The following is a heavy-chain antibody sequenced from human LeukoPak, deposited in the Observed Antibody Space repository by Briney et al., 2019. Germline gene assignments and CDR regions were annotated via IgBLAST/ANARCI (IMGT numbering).Heavy chain of an antibody. CDR3: AREPPQAYSFDF. CDR2: IYSGNGGT. CDR1: GYTFTTYH. J-gene: IGHJ4*02. D-gene: IGHD2-21*01. V-gene: IGHV1-46*01. Sequence: ASVKVSCKTSGYTFTTYHIHWVRQAPGQGPEWMGAIYSGNGGTNYAQMFRGRITMTGDTSTSTVYMELSSLSSADTAVYFCAREPPQAYSFDFWGQGTLVTVSS.